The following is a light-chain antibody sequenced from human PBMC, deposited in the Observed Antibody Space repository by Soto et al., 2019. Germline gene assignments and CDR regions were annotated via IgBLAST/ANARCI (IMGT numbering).Light chain of an antibody. Sequence: DIHMTQSPSAMSASVGDRFTITCLASQGISHYLAWFQQRPGQVPKRLIYGASTLHSGVPSRFSGSGSGTEFTLTISSLQPEDFATYYCQQLNSYPLTFGGGTKVDIK. CDR2: GAS. J-gene: IGKJ4*01. CDR1: QGISHY. V-gene: IGKV1-17*03. CDR3: QQLNSYPLT.